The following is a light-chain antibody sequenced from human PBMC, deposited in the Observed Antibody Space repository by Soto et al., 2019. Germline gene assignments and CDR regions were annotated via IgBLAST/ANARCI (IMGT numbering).Light chain of an antibody. Sequence: EIVMTQSPATLSVSPGERATLSCRASQSVSSNVAWYQQIPGQTPRLLIYGASTRATGIPVRFHGSGTGTDFTLTISRLEPEDFAVYYCQQYAMSPRTFGGGAKVEMK. CDR2: GAS. V-gene: IGKV3-15*01. J-gene: IGKJ4*01. CDR1: QSVSSN. CDR3: QQYAMSPRT.